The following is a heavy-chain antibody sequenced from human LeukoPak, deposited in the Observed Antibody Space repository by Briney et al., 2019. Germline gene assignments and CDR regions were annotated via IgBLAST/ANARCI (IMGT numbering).Heavy chain of an antibody. CDR2: ISGGGTNT. Sequence: GGSLRLSCAASGFSFDTYAMSWVRQAPGKGLEWVSTISGGGTNTHYADAVTGRFTISRDKSKNTLYLQMNSLRADDTALYYCARDSRIIPTSGDYWGQGTLVTVSS. D-gene: IGHD3-22*01. J-gene: IGHJ4*02. V-gene: IGHV3-23*01. CDR1: GFSFDTYA. CDR3: ARDSRIIPTSGDY.